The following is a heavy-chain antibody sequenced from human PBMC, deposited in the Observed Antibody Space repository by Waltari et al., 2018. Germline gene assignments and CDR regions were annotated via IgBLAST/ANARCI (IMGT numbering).Heavy chain of an antibody. CDR1: GFTFDDYA. J-gene: IGHJ3*02. V-gene: IGHV3-9*03. CDR2: ISWNSGSI. CDR3: AKDRDSSSIPGAFDI. Sequence: EVQLVESGGGLVQPGRSLRLSCAASGFTFDDYAMHWVRQAPGKGLEWVSGISWNSGSIGYADSVKGRFTISRDNAKNSLYLQMNSLGAEDMALYYCAKDRDSSSIPGAFDIWGQGTMVTVSS. D-gene: IGHD6-6*01.